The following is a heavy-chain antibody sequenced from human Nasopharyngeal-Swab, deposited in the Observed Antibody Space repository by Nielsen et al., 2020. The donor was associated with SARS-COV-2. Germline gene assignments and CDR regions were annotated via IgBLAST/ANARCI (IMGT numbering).Heavy chain of an antibody. CDR1: GFTFSTYT. V-gene: IGHV3-30*04. J-gene: IGHJ6*02. CDR2: ISYDGSNK. D-gene: IGHD7-27*01. CDR3: ARALWGSYYYGMDV. Sequence: GESLKISCAASGFTFSTYTMHWVRQAPGKGLEWVAVISYDGSNKYYADSVKGRFTISRDNSKNTLYLQMNSLRAEDTAVYYCARALWGSYYYGMDVWGQGTTVNVSS.